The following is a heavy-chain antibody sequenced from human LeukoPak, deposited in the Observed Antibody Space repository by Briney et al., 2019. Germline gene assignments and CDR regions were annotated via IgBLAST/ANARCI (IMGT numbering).Heavy chain of an antibody. CDR1: GFTVSNNY. V-gene: IGHV3-66*01. Sequence: GGSLRLSCAASGFTVSNNYMSWVRQAPGQGLEWVSVIYRNGSTYYADSVKGRFTISRDNSKNTLYLQMNSLRAEDTAVYYCAGVVVPAAQYPEDAFDIWGQGTMVTVSS. CDR2: IYRNGST. D-gene: IGHD2-2*01. J-gene: IGHJ3*02. CDR3: AGVVVPAAQYPEDAFDI.